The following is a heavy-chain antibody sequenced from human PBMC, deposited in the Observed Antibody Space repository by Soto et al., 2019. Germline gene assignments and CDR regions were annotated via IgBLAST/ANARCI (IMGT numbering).Heavy chain of an antibody. CDR2: ITPIFGTA. Sequence: QVQLVQSGAAVKKPGSSVKVSCKASGGTFSSYAISWVRQAPGQGLEWMGGITPIFGTANYAQKFQGRVTITADESTSTAYREVSSLRAEDSAVYYCARESRYCSGGSCYFLPGIDYWGQGTLVTVSS. CDR3: ARESRYCSGGSCYFLPGIDY. CDR1: GGTFSSYA. D-gene: IGHD2-15*01. J-gene: IGHJ4*02. V-gene: IGHV1-69*12.